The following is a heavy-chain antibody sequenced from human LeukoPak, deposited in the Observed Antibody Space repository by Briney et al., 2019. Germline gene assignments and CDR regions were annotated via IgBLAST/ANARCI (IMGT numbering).Heavy chain of an antibody. D-gene: IGHD3-10*01. Sequence: PGGSLRLSCAASGFTFSSYEMNWVRQAPGKGLKWVSYISSSGSTIYYADSVKGRFTISRDNAKNSLYLQMNSLRAEDTAVYYCARVGWFGDPYSPSDYWGQGTLVTVSS. CDR1: GFTFSSYE. J-gene: IGHJ4*02. V-gene: IGHV3-48*03. CDR3: ARVGWFGDPYSPSDY. CDR2: ISSSGSTI.